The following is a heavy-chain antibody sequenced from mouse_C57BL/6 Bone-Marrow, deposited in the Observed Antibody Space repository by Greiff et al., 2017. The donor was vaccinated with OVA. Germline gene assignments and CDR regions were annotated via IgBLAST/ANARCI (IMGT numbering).Heavy chain of an antibody. CDR1: GYTFTDYY. V-gene: IGHV1-77*01. CDR2: IGPGSGST. D-gene: IGHD1-1*01. J-gene: IGHJ3*01. CDR3: AQEKPIYGSSYGPAWFAY. Sequence: VQLQQSGAELVKPGASVKISCKASGYTFTDYYINWVKQRPGQGLEWIGKIGPGSGSTYYNEKFKGQATLTADKSSSTAYLQLSSLTSEDSAVYFWAQEKPIYGSSYGPAWFAYWGQGTLVTVSA.